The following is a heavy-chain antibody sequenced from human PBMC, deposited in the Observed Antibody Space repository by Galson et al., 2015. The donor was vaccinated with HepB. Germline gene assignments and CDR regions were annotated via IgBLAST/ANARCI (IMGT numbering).Heavy chain of an antibody. CDR3: ARDLLQGAVIYYYYGMDV. D-gene: IGHD3-16*01. V-gene: IGHV3-48*03. J-gene: IGHJ6*02. Sequence: SLRLSCAASGFTFSSYEMNWVRQAPGKGLEWVSYISSSGSTIYYADSVKGRFTISRDNAKNSLYLQMNSLRAEDTAVYYCARDLLQGAVIYYYYGMDVWGQGTTVTVSS. CDR1: GFTFSSYE. CDR2: ISSSGSTI.